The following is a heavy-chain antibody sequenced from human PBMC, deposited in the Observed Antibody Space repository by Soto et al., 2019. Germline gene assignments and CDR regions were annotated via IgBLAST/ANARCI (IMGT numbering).Heavy chain of an antibody. D-gene: IGHD1-1*01. J-gene: IGHJ6*01. CDR1: GGTFSSYT. Sequence: QVQLVQSGAEVKKPGSSVKVSCKASGGTFSSYTISWVRQAPGQGLEWMGRIIPILGIANYAKKFQGRVTITADKSTSTAYMELSMLRSEDTAVYYFARSGAGMTMYGMDVWGEGTTVTVS. V-gene: IGHV1-69*02. CDR3: ARSGAGMTMYGMDV. CDR2: IIPILGIA.